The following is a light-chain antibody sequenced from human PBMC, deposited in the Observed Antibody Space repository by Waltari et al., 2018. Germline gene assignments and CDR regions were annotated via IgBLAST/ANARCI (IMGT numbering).Light chain of an antibody. V-gene: IGKV4-1*01. J-gene: IGKJ3*01. Sequence: IVMTQSPDSLAVSLGEWPTLDCQSSHSVLYDFNNKNYQAWYQQTPGPPHKLLIYWASTRESGVPDRFSGSGSGTDFTLTISSLQAEDVAVYYCQQYYSKNTFGPGTKVDIK. CDR2: WAS. CDR1: HSVLYDFNNKNY. CDR3: QQYYSKNT.